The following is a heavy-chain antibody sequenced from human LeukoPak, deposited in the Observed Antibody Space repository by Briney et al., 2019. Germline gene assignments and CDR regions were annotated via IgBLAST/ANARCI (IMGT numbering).Heavy chain of an antibody. CDR3: ARDSSGSDF. CDR2: ISYDGSNK. Sequence: GGSLRLSCAASGFTFSSYGMHCVRQAPGKGLEWVALISYDGSNKYYADSVKGRFTVSRDNAKNSLYLQMNSLRDEDTAVYYCARDSSGSDFWGQGTLVTVSS. D-gene: IGHD3-10*01. CDR1: GFTFSSYG. V-gene: IGHV3-30*03. J-gene: IGHJ4*02.